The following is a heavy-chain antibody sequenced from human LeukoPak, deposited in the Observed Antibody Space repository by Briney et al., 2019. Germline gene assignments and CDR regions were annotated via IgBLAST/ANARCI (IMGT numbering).Heavy chain of an antibody. V-gene: IGHV4-39*01. D-gene: IGHD1-26*01. Sequence: PSETLSLTCTVSGGSISSSGSYWGWIRQPPGKGPEWIGSIYYSGNTYNPSLKSRVTISVDTSKNQFSLKLSSVTAADTAVYYCARQVVGAYSYFDYWGQGTLVTVSS. J-gene: IGHJ4*02. CDR1: GGSISSSGSY. CDR2: IYYSGNT. CDR3: ARQVVGAYSYFDY.